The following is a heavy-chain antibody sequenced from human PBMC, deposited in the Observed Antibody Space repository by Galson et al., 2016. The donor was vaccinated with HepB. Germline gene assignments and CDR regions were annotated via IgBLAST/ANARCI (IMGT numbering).Heavy chain of an antibody. Sequence: SVKVSCKASGNTFTSNDINWVRQATGQGLEWMGWMNPNSGNTGYAQKFQGRVTMTRNTSIRTAYMELSILRSEDTAVYYCASVAVFGGGMDFWGQGTTVTVSS. V-gene: IGHV1-8*01. CDR1: GNTFTSND. CDR3: ASVAVFGGGMDF. D-gene: IGHD3-16*01. J-gene: IGHJ6*02. CDR2: MNPNSGNT.